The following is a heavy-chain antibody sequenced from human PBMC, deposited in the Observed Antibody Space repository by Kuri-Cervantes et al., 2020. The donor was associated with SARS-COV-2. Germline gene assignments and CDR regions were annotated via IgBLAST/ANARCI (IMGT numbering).Heavy chain of an antibody. CDR2: IYTSGST. J-gene: IGHJ6*03. D-gene: IGHD6-13*01. CDR3: ARDGVAAAGYGNPYCYYYMDV. V-gene: IGHV4-4*07. CDR1: GGSISSYY. Sequence: SETLSLTCTVSGGSISSYYWSWIRQPAGKGLEWIGRIYTSGSTNYNPSLKSRVTMSVDTSKNQFSLKLSSVTAADTAVYYCARDGVAAAGYGNPYCYYYMDVWGKGTTVTVSS.